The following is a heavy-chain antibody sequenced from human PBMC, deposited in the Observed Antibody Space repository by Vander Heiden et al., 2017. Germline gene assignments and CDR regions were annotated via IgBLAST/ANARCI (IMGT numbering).Heavy chain of an antibody. D-gene: IGHD4-17*01. CDR3: TRDAGDYNWLDP. CDR1: GFTFPDSA. Sequence: EVRLVESGGGLVQHGGSLTLSCAASGFTFPDSAIHWVRQPSGKGLEWVGRTGTKDETYATSYAASVRGRFTIFRDHSDNTAYLQMNSLKTEDTAVYYCTRDAGDYNWLDPWGQGTLVTVSS. CDR2: TGTKDETYAT. J-gene: IGHJ5*02. V-gene: IGHV3-73*02.